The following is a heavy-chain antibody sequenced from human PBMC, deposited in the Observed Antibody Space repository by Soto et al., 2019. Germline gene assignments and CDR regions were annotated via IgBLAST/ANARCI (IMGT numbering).Heavy chain of an antibody. J-gene: IGHJ4*02. Sequence: ASVKVSCKASGYTFTSYGISWVRQAPGQGLEWMGWISAYNGNTNYAQKLQGRVTMTTDRSTSTAYMELRSLRSVDTAVYYCARVDYDFWSQSKQSQSSPPSVYYCVRQRGVMTDFAYFDSWGQGTLVTVSS. D-gene: IGHD3-3*01. CDR2: ISAYNGNT. CDR1: GYTFTSYG. V-gene: IGHV1-18*01. CDR3: ARVDYDFWSQSKQSQSSPPSVYYCVRQRGVMTDFAYFDS.